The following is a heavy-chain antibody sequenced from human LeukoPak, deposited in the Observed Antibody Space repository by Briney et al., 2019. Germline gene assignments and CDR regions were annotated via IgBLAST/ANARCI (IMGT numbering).Heavy chain of an antibody. J-gene: IGHJ6*03. CDR2: IYPRDSDI. D-gene: IGHD6-6*01. V-gene: IGHV5-51*01. Sequence: GESLKISCKGSGYSFSTYWIVWVRQRSGKGLEWMGTIYPRDSDIRYSPSFEGQVTISADKSISTAYLQWSSLKASDTAMYYCARQGYSYSSSSSHYYYYMDVWGKGTTVTVYS. CDR3: ARQGYSYSSSSSHYYYYMDV. CDR1: GYSFSTYW.